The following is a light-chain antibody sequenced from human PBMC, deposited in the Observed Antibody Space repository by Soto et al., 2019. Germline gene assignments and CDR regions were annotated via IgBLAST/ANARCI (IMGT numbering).Light chain of an antibody. V-gene: IGKV3-15*01. CDR3: QQYNDWWT. J-gene: IGKJ1*01. CDR1: QSVSNN. CDR2: GAS. Sequence: EIVMTQSPATLSVSPGESATLSCRASQSVSNNLTWYQQKPGQPPRLLIYGASTRATGVPGRFSGSGSGTEFTLTISNLQSEDFAVYYCQQYNDWWTFGQGTKVDIK.